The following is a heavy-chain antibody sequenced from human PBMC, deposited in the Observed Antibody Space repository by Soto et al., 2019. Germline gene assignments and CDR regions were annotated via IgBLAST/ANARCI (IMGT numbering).Heavy chain of an antibody. V-gene: IGHV3-23*01. CDR2: ITGSGGST. CDR1: GFTFSINA. Sequence: EVQLLESGGGLVQPGGSLRLSCAASGFTFSINAMKWVRQAPGKGLEWVSGITGSGGSTYYAGSVKGRFTISRDNSKNTLYLQMNSLRAEDTAVYYCAKEPSNWDYYFDLWGRGTLVTVSS. D-gene: IGHD1-7*01. J-gene: IGHJ2*01. CDR3: AKEPSNWDYYFDL.